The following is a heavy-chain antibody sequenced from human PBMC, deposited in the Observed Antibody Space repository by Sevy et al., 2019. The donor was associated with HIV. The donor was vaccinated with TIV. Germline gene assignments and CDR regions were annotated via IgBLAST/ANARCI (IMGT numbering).Heavy chain of an antibody. D-gene: IGHD3-10*01. CDR2: ISSSGSTI. J-gene: IGHJ5*02. CDR1: GFTFSSYE. V-gene: IGHV3-48*03. Sequence: WGSLRLSCAASGFTFSSYEMNWVRQAPGKGLEWVSYISSSGSTIYYADSVKGRFTISRDNAKNSLYLQMNSLRAEDTAVYYCAREGIGRGWFDPWGQGTLVTVSS. CDR3: AREGIGRGWFDP.